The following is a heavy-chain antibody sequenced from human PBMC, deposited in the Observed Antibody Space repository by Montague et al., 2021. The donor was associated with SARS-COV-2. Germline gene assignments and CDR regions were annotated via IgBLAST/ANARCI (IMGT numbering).Heavy chain of an antibody. D-gene: IGHD3-22*01. CDR1: GDSISDYY. CDR2: IFRSGAT. CDR3: ARTSRGSRYFYGADV. Sequence: SETRSLTCTVSGDSISDYYWSWIRQPPGMGLEWIGYIFRSGATNYNPPPKSRVIISLDTSKSKFSLRLSPVTAAATAIYCCARTSRGSRYFYGADVWGQGTTVTVSS. J-gene: IGHJ6*02. V-gene: IGHV4-59*01.